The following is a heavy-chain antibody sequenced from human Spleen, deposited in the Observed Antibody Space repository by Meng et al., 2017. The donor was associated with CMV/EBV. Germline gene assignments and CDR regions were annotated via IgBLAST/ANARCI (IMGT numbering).Heavy chain of an antibody. CDR3: ARDSTGHTTSMDV. D-gene: IGHD2-2*01. Sequence: GESLKISCAASGFTLSDNYMSWVRQAPGKGLEWVSLIYNGGNTYYADSVKGRFTISRDISKNTLYLQMNSLRAGDTAVYYCARDSTGHTTSMDVWGQGTTVTVSS. CDR2: IYNGGNT. J-gene: IGHJ6*02. CDR1: GFTLSDNY. V-gene: IGHV3-53*01.